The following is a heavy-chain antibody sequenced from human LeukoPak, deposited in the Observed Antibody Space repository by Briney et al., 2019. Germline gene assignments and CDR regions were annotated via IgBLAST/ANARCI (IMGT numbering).Heavy chain of an antibody. CDR1: GGSISNYY. J-gene: IGHJ4*02. CDR3: AREHMVRGVINR. D-gene: IGHD3-10*01. Sequence: SETLSFSCSVCGGSISNYYWSLIRQPAATPLVWLGRIYSSGSTNYNPSLESRVTVSVDTSKNQFSLKLSSVTAADTAVYYCAREHMVRGVINRWGQGALVTVSS. CDR2: IYSSGST. V-gene: IGHV4-4*07.